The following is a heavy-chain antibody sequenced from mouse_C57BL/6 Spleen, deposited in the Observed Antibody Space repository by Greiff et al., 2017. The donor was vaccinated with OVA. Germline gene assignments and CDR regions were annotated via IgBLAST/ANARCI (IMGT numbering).Heavy chain of an antibody. CDR3: ARLGYSNYDFDY. CDR2: INPNNGGT. V-gene: IGHV1-26*01. CDR1: GYTFTDYY. Sequence: EVQLQQSGPELVKPGASVKISCKASGYTFTDYYMNWVKQSHGKSLEWIGDINPNNGGTSYNQKFKGKATLTVDKSSSTVYMELRSLTSEDSAVYYCARLGYSNYDFDYWGQGTTLTVSS. D-gene: IGHD2-5*01. J-gene: IGHJ2*01.